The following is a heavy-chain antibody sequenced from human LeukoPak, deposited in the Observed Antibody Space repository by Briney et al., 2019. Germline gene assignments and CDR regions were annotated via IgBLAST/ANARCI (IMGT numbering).Heavy chain of an antibody. CDR2: ISSSGSTI. D-gene: IGHD3-22*01. J-gene: IGHJ4*02. Sequence: GGSLRLSCAASGFAFSDYYMSWIRQAPGKGLEWVSYISSSGSTIYYADSVKGRFTISRDNAKNSPYLQMNSLRAEDTAVYYCARGRTYYYDSSPGYWGQGTLVTVSS. V-gene: IGHV3-11*01. CDR1: GFAFSDYY. CDR3: ARGRTYYYDSSPGY.